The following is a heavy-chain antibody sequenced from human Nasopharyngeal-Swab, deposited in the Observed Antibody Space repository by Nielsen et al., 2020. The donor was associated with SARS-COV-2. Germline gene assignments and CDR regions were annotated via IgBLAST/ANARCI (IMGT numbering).Heavy chain of an antibody. Sequence: GGSLRLSCVASGFTFTTYAMNWDRQPQGRGMGWVSSINGDAKETFYADSVRGRFTISRDNSGNALYLQMNSLRADDTALYYCARGWSNYGGDIHYWGQGTLVTVAS. D-gene: IGHD4-23*01. V-gene: IGHV3-23*01. CDR1: GFTFTTYA. CDR2: INGDAKET. CDR3: ARGWSNYGGDIHY. J-gene: IGHJ4*02.